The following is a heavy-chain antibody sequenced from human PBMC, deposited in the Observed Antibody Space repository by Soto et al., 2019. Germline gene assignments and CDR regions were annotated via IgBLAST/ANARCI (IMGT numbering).Heavy chain of an antibody. D-gene: IGHD1-26*01. CDR1: GYTFTSYG. J-gene: IGHJ6*02. CDR3: ARDLVGRSYYSQWYYYYGMDV. CDR2: ISAYNGNT. Sequence: EASVKVSCKASGYTFTSYGISWVRQAPGQGLEWMGWISAYNGNTNYAQKLQGRVTMTTDTSTSTAYMELRSLRSDDTAVYYCARDLVGRSYYSQWYYYYGMDVWGQGTTVTVSS. V-gene: IGHV1-18*01.